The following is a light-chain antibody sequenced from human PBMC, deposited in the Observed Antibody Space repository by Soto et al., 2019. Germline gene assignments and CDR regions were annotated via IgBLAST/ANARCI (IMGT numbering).Light chain of an antibody. J-gene: IGKJ4*01. V-gene: IGKV3-11*01. CDR1: QNVSSY. CDR3: QQRSNWPT. CDR2: DAS. Sequence: EIVLTQSPATLSLSPGERATLSCRASQNVSSYLAWYQQKPGQAPRLLIYDASNRATGIPARFGGSGSGTDFTLTISSLEPEDFAVYYCQQRSNWPTFGGGTKVDIK.